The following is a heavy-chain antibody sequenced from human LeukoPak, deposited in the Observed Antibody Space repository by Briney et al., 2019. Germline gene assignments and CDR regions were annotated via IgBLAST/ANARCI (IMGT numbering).Heavy chain of an antibody. CDR3: ARDYGDYGGWYYYYGMDV. Sequence: SETLSLTCAVSGYSISGGYYWGWIRQPPGKGLEWIGSIYHSGSTYYNPSLTSRVTISVDTSKNQFSLKLSSVTAADTAVYYCARDYGDYGGWYYYYGMDVWGKRTTVTVSS. CDR2: IYHSGST. D-gene: IGHD4-17*01. V-gene: IGHV4-38-2*01. CDR1: GYSISGGYY. J-gene: IGHJ6*04.